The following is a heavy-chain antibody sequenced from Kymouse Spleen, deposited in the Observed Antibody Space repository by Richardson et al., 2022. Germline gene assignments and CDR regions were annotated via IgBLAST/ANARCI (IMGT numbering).Heavy chain of an antibody. CDR2: IRSKANSYAT. V-gene: IGHV3-73*02. D-gene: IGHD3-10*01,IGHD3-16*02. CDR1: GFTFSGSA. CDR3: TRHTGVYGMDV. J-gene: IGHJ6*02. Sequence: EVQLVESGGGLVQPGGSLKLSCAASGFTFSGSAMHWVRQASGKGLEWVGRIRSKANSYATAYAASVKGRFTISRDDSKNTAYLQMNSLKTEDTAVYYCTRHTGVYGMDVWGQGTTVTVSS.